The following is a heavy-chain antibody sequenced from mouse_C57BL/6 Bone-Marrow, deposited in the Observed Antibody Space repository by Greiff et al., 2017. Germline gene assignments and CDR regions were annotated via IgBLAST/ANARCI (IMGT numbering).Heavy chain of an antibody. Sequence: QVQLQQSGAELVRPGSSVKLSYKASGYTFTSYWMDWVKQRPGQGLEWIGNIYPSDSETHYNQKFKDKATLTVDKSSSTASMQLSSLTSEDSAVYYCARYGIYPCWYFDVWGTGTTVTVSS. CDR1: GYTFTSYW. CDR3: ARYGIYPCWYFDV. D-gene: IGHD2-1*01. V-gene: IGHV1-61*01. CDR2: IYPSDSET. J-gene: IGHJ1*03.